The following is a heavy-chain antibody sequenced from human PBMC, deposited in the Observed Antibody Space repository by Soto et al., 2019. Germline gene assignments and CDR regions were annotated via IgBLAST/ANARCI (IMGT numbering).Heavy chain of an antibody. D-gene: IGHD3-3*01. CDR1: GYTFTGYF. J-gene: IGHJ5*02. CDR3: ARGGGTILAPLP. Sequence: GASVKVSCKASGYTFTGYFMHWVRQAPGQGLEWMGSINPNSGVTKYAQKFQGRLTLTRDTSINTAYMEMTMLTSDDTAVYYCARGGGTILAPLPWGQGTLVTVSS. CDR2: INPNSGVT. V-gene: IGHV1-2*02.